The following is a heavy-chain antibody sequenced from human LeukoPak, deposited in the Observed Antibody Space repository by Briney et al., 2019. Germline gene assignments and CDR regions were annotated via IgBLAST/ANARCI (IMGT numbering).Heavy chain of an antibody. CDR1: GGSISSFY. D-gene: IGHD3-22*01. CDR2: IYYSGTT. CDR3: ARGLNYYDGSGYCNWFDP. Sequence: SETLSLTCTVSGGSISSFYWSWIRQPPGEGLEWIGFIYYSGTTKYNPSFESRVTMSVDRSRKQFSLNLSSVTAADTAVYYCARGLNYYDGSGYCNWFDPWGQGTLVTVSS. V-gene: IGHV4-59*01. J-gene: IGHJ5*02.